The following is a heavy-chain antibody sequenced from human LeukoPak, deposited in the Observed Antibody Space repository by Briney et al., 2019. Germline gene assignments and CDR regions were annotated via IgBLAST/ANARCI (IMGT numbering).Heavy chain of an antibody. J-gene: IGHJ5*02. V-gene: IGHV3-33*08. CDR1: GFTFSSYG. D-gene: IGHD6-6*01. Sequence: GGSLRLSCAASGFTFSSYGMHWVRQAPGKGLEWVAVIWYAGNNKYYADSVKGRFTISRDNSKNTLYLQMNSLRAEDTAVYYCARGSPQYSSSISFDPWGQGTLVTVSS. CDR3: ARGSPQYSSSISFDP. CDR2: IWYAGNNK.